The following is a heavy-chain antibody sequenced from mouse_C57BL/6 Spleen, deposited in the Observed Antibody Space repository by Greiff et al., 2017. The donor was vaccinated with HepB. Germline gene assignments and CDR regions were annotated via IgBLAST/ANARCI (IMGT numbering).Heavy chain of an antibody. CDR2: IDPSDSYT. Sequence: QVQLQQPGAELVKPGASVKLSCKASGYTFTSYWMQWVKQRPGQGLEWIGEIDPSDSYTNYNQKFKGKATLTVDTSSSTAYMQLSSLTSEDAAVYYCASRDDYVWGQGTTLTGSS. CDR3: ASRDDYV. CDR1: GYTFTSYW. V-gene: IGHV1-50*01. D-gene: IGHD2-4*01. J-gene: IGHJ2*01.